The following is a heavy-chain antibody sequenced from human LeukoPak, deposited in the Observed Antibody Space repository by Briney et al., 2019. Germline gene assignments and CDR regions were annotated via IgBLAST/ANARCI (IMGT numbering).Heavy chain of an antibody. CDR2: SSGSGGST. Sequence: VGALRLSSAASVFTFSIDAMSCGLEAPGKGEECGSVSSGSGGSTYYADSVKGRFTISRDNPKTTLYMKMTSMRAEDTAVYYCAISGVLLWFGAFHFWGQGTTVTVSS. CDR1: VFTFSIDA. V-gene: IGHV3-23*01. J-gene: IGHJ6*02. D-gene: IGHD3-10*01. CDR3: AISGVLLWFGAFHF.